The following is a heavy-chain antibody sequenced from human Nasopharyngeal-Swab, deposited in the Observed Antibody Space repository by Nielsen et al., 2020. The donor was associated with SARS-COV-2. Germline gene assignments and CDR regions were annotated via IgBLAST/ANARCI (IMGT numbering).Heavy chain of an antibody. J-gene: IGHJ4*02. V-gene: IGHV3-74*01. CDR1: GFTLSSYW. D-gene: IGHD1-7*01. CDR3: VRGTSELPGLDY. CDR2: ISGDGRIT. Sequence: GESLKISCAASGFTLSSYWMHWVRQRPGKGLVWVASISGDGRITRHADSVKGRFTISRDNAGNTLYLQMNSLRAEDTAMYYCVRGTSELPGLDYWGQGALGTVSS.